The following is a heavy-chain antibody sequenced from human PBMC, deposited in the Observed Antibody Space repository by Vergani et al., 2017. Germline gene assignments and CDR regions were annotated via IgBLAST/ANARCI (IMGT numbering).Heavy chain of an antibody. V-gene: IGHV1-8*01. CDR1: GYTFTSYD. Sequence: QVQLVQSGAEVKKPGASVKVSCKASGYTFTSYDINWVRQATGQGIEWMGWMHPNSGNPGYAQKFQGRVTMTRNTSISTAYMELSSLRSEDTAVYYGARAASRVLDWLLSDYYYDMDVWGKGTTVTVSS. CDR2: MHPNSGNP. CDR3: ARAASRVLDWLLSDYYYDMDV. D-gene: IGHD3-3*01. J-gene: IGHJ6*03.